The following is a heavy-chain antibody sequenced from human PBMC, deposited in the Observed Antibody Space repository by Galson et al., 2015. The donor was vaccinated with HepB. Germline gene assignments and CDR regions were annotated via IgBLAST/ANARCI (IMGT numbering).Heavy chain of an antibody. CDR3: RGSSSDYYYYYMDV. D-gene: IGHD6-6*01. Sequence: SLRLSCAASGFTFSSYSMNWVRQAPGKGLEWVSSISSSSSYIYYADSVKGRFTISRDNAKNSLYLQMNSLRAEDTAVYYCRGSSSDYYYYYMDVWGKGTTVTVSS. CDR2: ISSSSSYI. CDR1: GFTFSSYS. J-gene: IGHJ6*03. V-gene: IGHV3-21*01.